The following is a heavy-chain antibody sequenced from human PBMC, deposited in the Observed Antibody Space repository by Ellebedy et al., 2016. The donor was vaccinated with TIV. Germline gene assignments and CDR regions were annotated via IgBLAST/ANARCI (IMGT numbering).Heavy chain of an antibody. CDR1: GFTFSSFA. D-gene: IGHD3-22*01. CDR3: AKSHDTSGYHYIGAFDV. V-gene: IGHV3-23*01. Sequence: GGSLRLSCAASGFTFSSFAMSWVRQAPGKGLEWVSVISGGGGNTEYADSVKGRFTIYRDNSKNTLNLQMNTLRAEDTALYYCAKSHDTSGYHYIGAFDVWGQGTTVTVSS. CDR2: ISGGGGNT. J-gene: IGHJ3*01.